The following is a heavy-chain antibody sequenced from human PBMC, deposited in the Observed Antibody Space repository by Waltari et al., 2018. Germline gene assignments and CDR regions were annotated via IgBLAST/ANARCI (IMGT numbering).Heavy chain of an antibody. Sequence: QVQLVESGGGVVQPGRSLRLSCAASGFTFSSYGMHWVRQAPGKGLEWIGSIYHSGSTYYNPSLKSRVTISVDTSKNQFSLKLSSVTAADTAVYYCARHDIYIAAADGYWFDPWGQGTLVTVSS. CDR2: IYHSGST. CDR1: GFTFSSYG. D-gene: IGHD6-13*01. V-gene: IGHV4-38-2*01. J-gene: IGHJ5*02. CDR3: ARHDIYIAAADGYWFDP.